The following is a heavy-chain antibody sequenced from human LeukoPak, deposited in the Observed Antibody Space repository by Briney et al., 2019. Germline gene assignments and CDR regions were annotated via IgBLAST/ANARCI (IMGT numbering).Heavy chain of an antibody. D-gene: IGHD3-22*01. Sequence: GGSLRLSCAASRFTFSSYAMHWVRQAPGKGLEWVAVISYDGSNKYYADSVKGRFTISRDNSKNTLYLQMNSLRAEDTAVYYCARDLLHGGFDYWGQGTLVTVSS. J-gene: IGHJ4*02. V-gene: IGHV3-30-3*01. CDR3: ARDLLHGGFDY. CDR2: ISYDGSNK. CDR1: RFTFSSYA.